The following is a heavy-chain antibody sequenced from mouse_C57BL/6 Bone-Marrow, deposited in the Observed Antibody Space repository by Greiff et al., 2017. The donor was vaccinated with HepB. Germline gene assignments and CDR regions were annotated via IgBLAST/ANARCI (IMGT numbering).Heavy chain of an antibody. CDR2: ISSGSSTI. D-gene: IGHD2-2*01. CDR1: GFTFSDYG. CDR3: ARQSLVTTNYAMDY. Sequence: EVMLVESGGGLVKPGGSLKLSCAASGFTFSDYGMHWVRQAPEKGLEWVAYISSGSSTIYYADTVKGRFTISRDNAKNTLFLQMTSLRSEDTAMYYCARQSLVTTNYAMDYWGQGTSVTVSS. J-gene: IGHJ4*01. V-gene: IGHV5-17*01.